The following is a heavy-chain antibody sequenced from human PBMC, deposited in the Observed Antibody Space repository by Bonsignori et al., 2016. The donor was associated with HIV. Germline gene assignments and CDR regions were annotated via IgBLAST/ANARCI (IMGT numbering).Heavy chain of an antibody. D-gene: IGHD3-22*01. Sequence: RQAPGKGLEWIGEINHSGSTNYNPSLQSRVTISVDTSKNQFSLKLSSVTAADTAVYYCARGLPGTYDSSGYSYTSRYYYYMDVWGKGTTVTVSS. J-gene: IGHJ6*03. CDR3: ARGLPGTYDSSGYSYTSRYYYYMDV. CDR2: INHSGST. V-gene: IGHV4-34*01.